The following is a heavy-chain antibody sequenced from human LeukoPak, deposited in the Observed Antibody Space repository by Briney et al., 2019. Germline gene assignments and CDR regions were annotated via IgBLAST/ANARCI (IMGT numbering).Heavy chain of an antibody. CDR1: GFTFSNYA. V-gene: IGHV3-23*01. CDR3: AKEYCSSTSCYGGFYYYGMDV. J-gene: IGHJ6*04. CDR2: ISGRGGST. Sequence: GGSLRLSCAASGFTFSNYAMSWVRQAPGKGLEWVSAISGRGGSTYYADSVKGRFTISRDNSKNTLYLQMNSLRAEDTAVYYCAKEYCSSTSCYGGFYYYGMDVWGKGTTVTVSS. D-gene: IGHD2-2*01.